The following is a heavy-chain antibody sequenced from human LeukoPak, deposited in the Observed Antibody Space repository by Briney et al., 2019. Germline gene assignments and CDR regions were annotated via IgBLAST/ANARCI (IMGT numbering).Heavy chain of an antibody. CDR1: GGSISSGGYY. CDR2: IYYSGRT. J-gene: IGHJ4*02. CDR3: ARDLIGAPGPYLDY. Sequence: SQTLSLTCTVSGGSISSGGYYWSWIRQHPGKGLEWIGYIYYSGRTYYNPSLKSRVTISVDTSKNQFSLKLSSVTAADTAVYYCARDLIGAPGPYLDYWGQGTLVTVSS. V-gene: IGHV4-31*03. D-gene: IGHD6-6*01.